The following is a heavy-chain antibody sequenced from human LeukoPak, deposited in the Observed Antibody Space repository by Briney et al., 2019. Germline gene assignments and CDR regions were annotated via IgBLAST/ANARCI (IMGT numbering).Heavy chain of an antibody. Sequence: SETLSLTCSVSGYSFTSGHYWGWIRQPPGKGLEWIANIYHTGSAHYNPSLKSRVTISVDTSKNQFSLKLSSVTAADTAVYYCARYCISTTYSLRGFDYWGQGTLVTVSS. V-gene: IGHV4-38-2*01. CDR1: GYSFTSGHY. J-gene: IGHJ4*02. D-gene: IGHD2-2*01. CDR3: ARYCISTTYSLRGFDY. CDR2: IYHTGSA.